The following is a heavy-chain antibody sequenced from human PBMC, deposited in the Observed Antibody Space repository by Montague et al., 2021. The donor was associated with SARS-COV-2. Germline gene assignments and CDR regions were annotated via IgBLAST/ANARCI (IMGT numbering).Heavy chain of an antibody. V-gene: IGHV6-1*01. Sequence: CAISGDSVSSNNAAWNWIRQSPSRGLEWLGRTYYRSKWYNDYAVSVKSRITINPDTSKNQFSLQLNSVTPEDTAVYYCARGLWFGELLSLYYYYGMDVWGQGTTVTVSS. CDR2: TYYRSKWYN. CDR1: GDSVSSNNAA. J-gene: IGHJ6*02. D-gene: IGHD3-10*01. CDR3: ARGLWFGELLSLYYYYGMDV.